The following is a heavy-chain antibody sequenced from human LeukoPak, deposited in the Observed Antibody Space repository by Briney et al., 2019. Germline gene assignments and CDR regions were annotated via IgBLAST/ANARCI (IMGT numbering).Heavy chain of an antibody. CDR1: GFTFSSYP. J-gene: IGHJ4*02. CDR2: ISYDGSKI. D-gene: IGHD2-2*01. V-gene: IGHV3-30*14. Sequence: GGSLRLSCAASGFTFSSYPLHWVRQAPGKGLEWVTLISYDGSKIYYADSVKGRFTISRDNSKNTLYLQMNSLRAEDTAVYYCARAYCSSTSCLGHLYYFDYWGQGTLVTVSS. CDR3: ARAYCSSTSCLGHLYYFDY.